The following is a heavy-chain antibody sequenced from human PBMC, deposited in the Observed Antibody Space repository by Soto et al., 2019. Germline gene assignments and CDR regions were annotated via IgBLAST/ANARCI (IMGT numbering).Heavy chain of an antibody. Sequence: XATLSLTCTVSGGSINSRSYYWGWIRQSPGKGLEWIGSIYYSGSTYYNPSLKSRVAMSVDTSKNQFSLKLRSVSAADTAVYYCARKRTSVVTQAYFDDWGQGSLVTVSS. CDR3: ARKRTSVVTQAYFDD. CDR1: GGSINSRSYY. V-gene: IGHV4-39*01. D-gene: IGHD2-21*02. CDR2: IYYSGST. J-gene: IGHJ4*02.